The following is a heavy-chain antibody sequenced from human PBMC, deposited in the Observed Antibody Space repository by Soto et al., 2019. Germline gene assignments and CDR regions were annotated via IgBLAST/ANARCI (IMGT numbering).Heavy chain of an antibody. V-gene: IGHV3-33*01. Sequence: GGSLRLSCAASGFTFSHFGMHWVRQAPGKGLESVAIIWYDGSHEYYADSVKGRFTISRDNSKNTLSLQMNSLTAEDTALYYCARDSAAGRGLDYWGQGTLVTVSS. D-gene: IGHD6-19*01. CDR2: IWYDGSHE. CDR3: ARDSAAGRGLDY. J-gene: IGHJ4*02. CDR1: GFTFSHFG.